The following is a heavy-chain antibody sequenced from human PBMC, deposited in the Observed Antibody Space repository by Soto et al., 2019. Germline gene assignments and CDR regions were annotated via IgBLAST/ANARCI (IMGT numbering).Heavy chain of an antibody. CDR3: GRNGAYDIDY. V-gene: IGHV4-4*02. Sequence: QVQLQESGPGLVEPSGTLSLTCAVSGASISSNYWWSWVRQSPGEGLQWIGEIFYNTGANYNPSLNSRVAISVHTTKIQLFLKLTSIAAAVTAIYYCGRNGAYDIDYLGQGTLVTVSS. CDR2: IFYNTGA. J-gene: IGHJ4*02. D-gene: IGHD2-21*01. CDR1: GASISSNYW.